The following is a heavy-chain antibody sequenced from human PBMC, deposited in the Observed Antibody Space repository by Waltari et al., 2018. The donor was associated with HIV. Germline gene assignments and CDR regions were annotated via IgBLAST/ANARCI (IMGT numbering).Heavy chain of an antibody. CDR3: ARHSDGRVFDY. D-gene: IGHD2-15*01. Sequence: QVQLVQSGAEVKQPGASVKVSCNTSGYNFTGHYMHWVRPAPGQGLEWMGWINPNSGGTNYAQKFQGRVTMTRDTSISTVYMQLSRLRSDDTAVYYCARHSDGRVFDYWGQGTLVTVSS. CDR2: INPNSGGT. CDR1: GYNFTGHY. J-gene: IGHJ4*02. V-gene: IGHV1-2*02.